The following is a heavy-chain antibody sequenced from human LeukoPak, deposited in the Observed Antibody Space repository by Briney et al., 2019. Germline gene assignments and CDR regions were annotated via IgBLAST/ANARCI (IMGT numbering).Heavy chain of an antibody. J-gene: IGHJ3*01. CDR2: INHSGST. CDR1: GGSFSGYY. D-gene: IGHD1-26*01. CDR3: ARGSGSHRAFAFDF. V-gene: IGHV4-34*01. Sequence: SETLSLTCAVYGGSFSGYYWSWIRQPPGKGLEWIGEINHSGSTNYNPSLKSRVTISVDTSKNQFSLKLSSVTAADTAVYYCARGSGSHRAFAFDFWGQGTMVTVSS.